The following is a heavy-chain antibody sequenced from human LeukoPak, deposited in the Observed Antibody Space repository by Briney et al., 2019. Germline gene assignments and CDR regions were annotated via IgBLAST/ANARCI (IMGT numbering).Heavy chain of an antibody. CDR3: AREGSRAYFDY. D-gene: IGHD1-26*01. V-gene: IGHV3-7*01. CDR1: GFTFSSYW. J-gene: IGHJ4*02. CDR2: INQDGGET. Sequence: GGSLRPSCAASGFTFSSYWMSWVRQAPGKGLEWVANINQDGGETYYVASVKGRFTISRDNAKNSLYLQMNSLRAEDTAVYYCAREGSRAYFDYWGQGTLVTVSS.